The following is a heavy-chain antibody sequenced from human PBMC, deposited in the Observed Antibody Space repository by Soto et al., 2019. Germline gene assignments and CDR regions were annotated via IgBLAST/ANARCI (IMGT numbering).Heavy chain of an antibody. Sequence: QLQLQVSGPGLVKPSETLSLTCTVSGGSISSSRDYWGWIRQPPGKGLEWIGSIFYSGSTCYNPSLRSRVTISVDSSKNQFSLRLSSVTAADTAVYYCARIQNFYYYYMDVWGKGTTVTVSS. CDR2: IFYSGST. V-gene: IGHV4-39*01. CDR3: ARIQNFYYYYMDV. J-gene: IGHJ6*03. CDR1: GGSISSSRDY.